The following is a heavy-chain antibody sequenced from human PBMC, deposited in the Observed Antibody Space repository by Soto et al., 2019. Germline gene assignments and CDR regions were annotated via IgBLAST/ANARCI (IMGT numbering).Heavy chain of an antibody. D-gene: IGHD6-6*01. CDR3: ARVVGYSSSSGWFDP. CDR1: GYTFTSYA. Sequence: GASVKVSCKASGYTFTSYAMHWVRQAPGQRLEWMGWINADNGNTKYAQKLQGRVTMTTDTSTSTAYTELRSLRSDDTAVYYCARVVGYSSSSGWFDPWGQGTLVTVSS. V-gene: IGHV1-3*01. CDR2: INADNGNT. J-gene: IGHJ5*02.